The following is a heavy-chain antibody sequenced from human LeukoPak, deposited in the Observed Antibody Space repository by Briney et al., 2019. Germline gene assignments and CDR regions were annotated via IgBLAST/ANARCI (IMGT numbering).Heavy chain of an antibody. D-gene: IGHD6-19*01. CDR1: GXTVSSNY. CDR2: IYSANST. V-gene: IGHV3-53*01. Sequence: PGGSLRLSCAASGXTVSSNYRNWVRQAPGKGLEWVSVIYSANSTHYADSVKGRFTISRDNSRNTLYLQMNSLRAEDTAVYYCARDLAVWGQGTLVTVSS. CDR3: ARDLAV. J-gene: IGHJ4*02.